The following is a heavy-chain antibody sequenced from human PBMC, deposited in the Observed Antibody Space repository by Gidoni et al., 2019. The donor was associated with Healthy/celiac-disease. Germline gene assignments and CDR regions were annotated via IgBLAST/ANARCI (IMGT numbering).Heavy chain of an antibody. CDR3: ARSVVVTAMDYYGMDV. V-gene: IGHV3-30*01. J-gene: IGHJ6*02. CDR2: ISYDGSNK. CDR1: GFTFSSYA. Sequence: QVQLVESGGGVVQPGRSLRLSCAASGFTFSSYAMPWVRQAPGKGLEWVAVISYDGSNKYYADSVKGRFTISRDNSKNTLYLQMNSLRAEDTAVYYCARSVVVTAMDYYGMDVWGQGTTVTVSS. D-gene: IGHD2-21*02.